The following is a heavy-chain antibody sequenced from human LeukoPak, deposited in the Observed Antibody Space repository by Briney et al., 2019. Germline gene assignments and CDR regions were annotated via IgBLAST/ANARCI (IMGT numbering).Heavy chain of an antibody. CDR2: INPNTGGT. D-gene: IGHD3-22*01. V-gene: IGHV1-2*02. J-gene: IGHJ4*02. Sequence: ASVKLSCKASGYSFTGYYMHWVRHAHGQGLEWMGWINPNTGGTNYAQKFQGRVTMTRDTSITTAYMELTWLGSDDTAVYYCARDRGRGYNYDSGDFDFWGQGTLVTVSS. CDR3: ARDRGRGYNYDSGDFDF. CDR1: GYSFTGYY.